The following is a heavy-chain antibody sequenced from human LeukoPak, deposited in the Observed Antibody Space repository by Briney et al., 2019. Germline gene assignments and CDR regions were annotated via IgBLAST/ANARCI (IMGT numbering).Heavy chain of an antibody. J-gene: IGHJ4*02. V-gene: IGHV3-11*03. CDR3: ATRGHSSSWYYFDY. Sequence: GGSLRLSCAASGFTFSDYYMNWIRQAPGKGLEWVSYISGSSSYTNYADSVKGRFTISRDNAENSLYLQKNSLRAEDTAVYYCATRGHSSSWYYFDYWGQGTLVTVSS. CDR2: ISGSSSYT. D-gene: IGHD6-13*01. CDR1: GFTFSDYY.